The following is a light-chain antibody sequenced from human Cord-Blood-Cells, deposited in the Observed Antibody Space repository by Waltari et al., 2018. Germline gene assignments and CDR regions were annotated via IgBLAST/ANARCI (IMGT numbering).Light chain of an antibody. Sequence: QSALTQPASVSGSPGQSITISCTGPSSDVGSYNLVSWYQQHPGKAPKLMIYEGSKRPSGVSNRFSGSKSGNTASRTISWLQAEDEADYYCCSYAGSSTWVFGGGTKLTVL. CDR2: EGS. CDR3: CSYAGSSTWV. CDR1: SSDVGSYNL. J-gene: IGLJ3*02. V-gene: IGLV2-23*01.